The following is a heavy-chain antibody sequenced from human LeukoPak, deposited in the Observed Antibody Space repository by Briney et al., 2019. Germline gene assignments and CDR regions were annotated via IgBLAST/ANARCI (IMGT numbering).Heavy chain of an antibody. D-gene: IGHD3-3*01. CDR2: IYYSGST. Sequence: PSETLSLTCTVSGGSISSSSYYWGWIRQPPGKGLEWIGSIYYSGSTYYNPSLKSRVTTSVDTSKNQFSLKLSSVTAADTAVYYCARLCDFWSGYSEPPLYYMDVWGKGTTVTVSS. J-gene: IGHJ6*03. V-gene: IGHV4-39*01. CDR1: GGSISSSSYY. CDR3: ARLCDFWSGYSEPPLYYMDV.